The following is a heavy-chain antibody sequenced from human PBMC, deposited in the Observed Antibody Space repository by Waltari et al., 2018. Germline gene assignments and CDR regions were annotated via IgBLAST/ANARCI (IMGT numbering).Heavy chain of an antibody. CDR3: AKDPTRGSYGYYFDY. CDR2: IRYVGSNK. J-gene: IGHJ4*02. Sequence: QVQLVESGGGVVQPGGSLRLSCAASGFTFSSYGMHWVCQAPGKGLEWVAFIRYVGSNKYYADSVKGRFTISRDNSKNTLYLQMNSLRAEDTAVYYCAKDPTRGSYGYYFDYWGQGTLVTVSS. D-gene: IGHD1-26*01. V-gene: IGHV3-30*02. CDR1: GFTFSSYG.